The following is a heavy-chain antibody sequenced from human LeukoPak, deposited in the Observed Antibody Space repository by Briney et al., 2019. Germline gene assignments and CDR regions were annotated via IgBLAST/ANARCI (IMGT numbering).Heavy chain of an antibody. Sequence: GESLKISCKASGYTFTGDWIGWGRQMPGKGLEWMGIIYPGDSDTKYNAPFQGQVTISADKSISTAYLQWGSLKASDTAMYYCISIDTGIWGQGTMVTVSS. D-gene: IGHD3-16*02. J-gene: IGHJ3*02. V-gene: IGHV5-51*01. CDR1: GYTFTGDW. CDR3: ISIDTGI. CDR2: IYPGDSDT.